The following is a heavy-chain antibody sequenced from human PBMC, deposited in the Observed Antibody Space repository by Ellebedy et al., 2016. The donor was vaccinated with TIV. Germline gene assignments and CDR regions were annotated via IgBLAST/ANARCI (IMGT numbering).Heavy chain of an antibody. Sequence: PGGSLSLSCAASGFTFSTYPMNWVRQAPGKGLEWVALISYDESNKYFADSVQGRFTISRDNSQNTLYLLMNSLRGDDTAIYYCARALNHVDTVSTAPLDCWGQGTLVTVSS. D-gene: IGHD5/OR15-5a*01. CDR3: ARALNHVDTVSTAPLDC. J-gene: IGHJ4*02. CDR2: ISYDESNK. CDR1: GFTFSTYP. V-gene: IGHV3-30*04.